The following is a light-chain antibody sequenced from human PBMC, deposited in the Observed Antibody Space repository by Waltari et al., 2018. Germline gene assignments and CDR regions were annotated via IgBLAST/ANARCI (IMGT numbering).Light chain of an antibody. CDR2: AAS. J-gene: IGKJ4*01. Sequence: DIQMTQSPSALSGSVGDRVTITCRASQSIGDYLNWYQQKPGKAPKVLIYAASSLQSGVPSRFSGSGSGTDFTLTISTLQPEDFATYYCQQGYRTPLTFGGGTKVEIK. V-gene: IGKV1-39*01. CDR1: QSIGDY. CDR3: QQGYRTPLT.